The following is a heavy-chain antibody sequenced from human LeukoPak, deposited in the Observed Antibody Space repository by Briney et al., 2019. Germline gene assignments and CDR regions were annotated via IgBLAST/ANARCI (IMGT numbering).Heavy chain of an antibody. V-gene: IGHV3-23*01. Sequence: GGSLRLSCAASAFTFSSYGMHWVRQAPGKGLEWVSGISGSGGSTYYADSVKGRFTISRDNSKNTLYLQMNSLRAEDTAVYFCAKEATYYDILTGYYNVHFDYWGQGTLVTVSS. J-gene: IGHJ4*02. CDR2: ISGSGGST. D-gene: IGHD3-9*01. CDR1: AFTFSSYG. CDR3: AKEATYYDILTGYYNVHFDY.